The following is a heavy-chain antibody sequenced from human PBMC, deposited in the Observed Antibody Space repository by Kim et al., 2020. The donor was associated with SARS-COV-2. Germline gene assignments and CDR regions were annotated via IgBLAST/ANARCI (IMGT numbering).Heavy chain of an antibody. CDR2: IYYSGST. V-gene: IGHV4-31*03. D-gene: IGHD3-10*01. J-gene: IGHJ5*02. Sequence: SETLSLTCTVSGGSISSGGYYWSWIRQHPGKGLEWIGYIYYSGSTYYNPSLKSRVTISVDTSKNQFSLKLSSVTAADTAVYYCARVITLSYYGSGSYFWFDPWGQGTLVTVSS. CDR1: GGSISSGGYY. CDR3: ARVITLSYYGSGSYFWFDP.